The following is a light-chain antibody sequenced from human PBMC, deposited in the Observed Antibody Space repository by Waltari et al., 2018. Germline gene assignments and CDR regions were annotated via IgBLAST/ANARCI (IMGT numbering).Light chain of an antibody. V-gene: IGLV3-21*02. CDR2: DVS. Sequence: SYVLTQAPSVSAAPGQTALITCGGKTIASKDVPCYQQKPGQAPVLVVHDVSDRRSGIPDRFSGSNSGDTATLTISRVEAGDEADYYCQIWDSITDPVVFGGGTKLTVL. CDR1: TIASKD. J-gene: IGLJ2*01. CDR3: QIWDSITDPVV.